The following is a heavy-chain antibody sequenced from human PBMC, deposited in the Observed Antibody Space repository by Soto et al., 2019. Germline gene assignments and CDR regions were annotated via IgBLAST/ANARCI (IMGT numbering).Heavy chain of an antibody. CDR3: ARDWEAGYNFYYGMDV. CDR1: GADIVTYA. Sequence: TVPQSHRCSVAGADIVTYAWRWIRQPTGKGLEWIGRIYTSASINYNPSLKGRVTLSVDTSTNQVSLRLASVTAADTAIYYCARDWEAGYNFYYGMDVWGQGTTVTVS. V-gene: IGHV4-4*07. J-gene: IGHJ6*02. D-gene: IGHD1-26*01. CDR2: IYTSASI.